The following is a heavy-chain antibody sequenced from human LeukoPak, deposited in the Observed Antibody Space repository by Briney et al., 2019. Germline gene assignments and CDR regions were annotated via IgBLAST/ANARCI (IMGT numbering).Heavy chain of an antibody. CDR1: GYTFINYH. Sequence: ASVKVSCKASGYTFINYHISWVRQATGQGLEWMGWMNPNSGNTGYAQKFQGRVTMTRNTSISTAYMELSSLRSEDTAVYYCARGSIAVAGTDYWGQGTLVTVSS. V-gene: IGHV1-8*02. CDR2: MNPNSGNT. D-gene: IGHD6-19*01. CDR3: ARGSIAVAGTDY. J-gene: IGHJ4*02.